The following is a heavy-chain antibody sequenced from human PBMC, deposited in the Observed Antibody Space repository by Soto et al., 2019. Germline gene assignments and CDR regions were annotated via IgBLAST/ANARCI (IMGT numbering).Heavy chain of an antibody. CDR2: ISGSGDTT. D-gene: IGHD3-16*01. V-gene: IGHV3-23*01. CDR3: AKGGIGHFDY. Sequence: GGSLRLSCAASGFTFSTYSMTWVRQAPGKGLEWVSTISGSGDTTYYADSVKGRFTISRDNSKNSLYLQMNTLRAEDTAVFYCAKGGIGHFDYWGQGTVVTVSS. J-gene: IGHJ4*02. CDR1: GFTFSTYS.